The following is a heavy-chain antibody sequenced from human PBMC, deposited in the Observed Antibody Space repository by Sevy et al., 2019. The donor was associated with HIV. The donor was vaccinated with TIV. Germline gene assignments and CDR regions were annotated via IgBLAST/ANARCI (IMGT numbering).Heavy chain of an antibody. D-gene: IGHD3-22*01. V-gene: IGHV3-21*01. CDR3: ARGNSGSFDY. J-gene: IGHJ4*02. CDR2: IWSSSSYI. CDR1: GFTFSTYN. Sequence: GGSLRLSCAASGFTFSTYNMNWVRQAPGKGLEWVSSIWSSSSYIYYADSVKGRFTISRDNAKNSLYLQMNSLRPGDTAVYYCARGNSGSFDYWGQGTLVTVSS.